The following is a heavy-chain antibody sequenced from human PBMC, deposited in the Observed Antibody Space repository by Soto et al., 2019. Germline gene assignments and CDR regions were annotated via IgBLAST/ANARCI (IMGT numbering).Heavy chain of an antibody. J-gene: IGHJ4*02. CDR3: GHRSNSFDFWGNDY. Sequence: QITLKESGPALVKPTQTLTLTCTFSGFSLIAGLGVTWIRQPPGKAPEWLALVYWNGDKRYSPSLRDRLTITTDTSRSQVVLTMTNLDTVDTATYYWGHRSNSFDFWGNDYWGQGILVTVSS. CDR1: GFSLIAGLG. D-gene: IGHD3-3*01. V-gene: IGHV2-5*01. CDR2: VYWNGDK.